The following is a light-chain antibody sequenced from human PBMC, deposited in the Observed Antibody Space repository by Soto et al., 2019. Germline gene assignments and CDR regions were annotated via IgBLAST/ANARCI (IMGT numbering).Light chain of an antibody. Sequence: EIVWTQSPGTLSLSPGERATLSCRASQSVSSSYLAWYQQKPGQAPGLLIYGASSRATGIPDRLSGSGSGTDFPIIISRLEPEDFAVYYCQQYGSSPRTFGQGTKVEIK. V-gene: IGKV3-20*01. CDR1: QSVSSSY. CDR2: GAS. J-gene: IGKJ1*01. CDR3: QQYGSSPRT.